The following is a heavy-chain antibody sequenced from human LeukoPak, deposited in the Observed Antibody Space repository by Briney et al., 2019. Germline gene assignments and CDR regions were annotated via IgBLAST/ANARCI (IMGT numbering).Heavy chain of an antibody. CDR2: ISAYNGNT. V-gene: IGHV1-18*01. CDR3: ARDRPGIAVAGPYYYYYGMDV. CDR1: GYTFTSYG. D-gene: IGHD6-19*01. Sequence: ASVKVSCKASGYTFTSYGISWGRQAPGQGLEWMGWISAYNGNTNYAQKLQGRVTMTTDTSTSTAYMELRSLRSDDTAVYYCARDRPGIAVAGPYYYYYGMDVWGQGTTVTVSS. J-gene: IGHJ6*02.